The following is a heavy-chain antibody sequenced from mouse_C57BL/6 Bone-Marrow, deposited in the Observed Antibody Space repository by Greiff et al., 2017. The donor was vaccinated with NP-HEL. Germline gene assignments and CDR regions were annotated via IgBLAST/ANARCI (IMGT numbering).Heavy chain of an antibody. Sequence: EVQLVESGGGLVKPGGSLKLSCAASGFTFSSYAMSWVRQTPEKSLEWVATISDGGSYTYYPDNVKGRSTIPRDTAKNNLYLQMSHLRSEDTAMYYCARDRLLRDYVDYWGQGTTLTVSS. CDR2: ISDGGSYT. J-gene: IGHJ2*01. D-gene: IGHD1-1*01. CDR1: GFTFSSYA. V-gene: IGHV5-4*01. CDR3: ARDRLLRDYVDY.